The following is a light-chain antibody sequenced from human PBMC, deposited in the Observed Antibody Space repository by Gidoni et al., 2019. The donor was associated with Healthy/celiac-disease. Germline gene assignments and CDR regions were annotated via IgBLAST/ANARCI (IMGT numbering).Light chain of an antibody. J-gene: IGKJ4*01. V-gene: IGKV1-39*01. Sequence: DIQMTPSPSSLSASVGHRVTITCRASQSISSYLNWYQQKPGKAPKLLLYAASSLQSGVPSRVSGSGSGTDFALTIRSLQPEEFATYYCQQSYSTPPTFGGGTKVEIK. CDR1: QSISSY. CDR3: QQSYSTPPT. CDR2: AAS.